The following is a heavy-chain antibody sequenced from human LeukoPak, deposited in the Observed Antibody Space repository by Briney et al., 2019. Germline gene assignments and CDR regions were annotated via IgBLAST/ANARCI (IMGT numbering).Heavy chain of an antibody. CDR2: IRYDGSNK. CDR1: GFTFNTYG. CDR3: ARLYSSGRIKYYYYYMDV. J-gene: IGHJ6*03. Sequence: GGSLRLSCVASGFTFNTYGMHWVRQAPGRGLEWVSFIRYDGSNKYYADSVKGRFTISRDNSKNTLYLQMNSLRAEDTAVYYCARLYSSGRIKYYYYYMDVWGKGTTVTISS. V-gene: IGHV3-30*02. D-gene: IGHD6-19*01.